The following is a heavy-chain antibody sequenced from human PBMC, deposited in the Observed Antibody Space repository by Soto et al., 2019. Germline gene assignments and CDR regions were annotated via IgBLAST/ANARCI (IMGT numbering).Heavy chain of an antibody. J-gene: IGHJ4*02. V-gene: IGHV1-69*12. Sequence: QVQLVQSGAEVKKPGSSVKVSCNASGGTFSSYAISWVRQAPGQGLEWMGGMIPIFGTANYAKKFQGRVTITADESTSTAYMELSSLRSEDTAVYYCARLFTMVRGFIPDDYFDYVGQGTLVTVSS. CDR2: MIPIFGTA. D-gene: IGHD3-10*01. CDR1: GGTFSSYA. CDR3: ARLFTMVRGFIPDDYFDY.